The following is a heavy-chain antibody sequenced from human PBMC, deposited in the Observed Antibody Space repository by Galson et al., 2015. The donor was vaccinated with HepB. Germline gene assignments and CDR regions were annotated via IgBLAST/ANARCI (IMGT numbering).Heavy chain of an antibody. CDR1: GFTFSDYY. D-gene: IGHD4-17*01. Sequence: SLRLSCAVSGFTFSDYYMSWIRQAPGKGLEWISYISGSTIYTNYAGSVKGRFTISRDNAKNSLYLHLNSVTAEYTAVYYCARVADADYGDHTHFDYWGQGTLVTVSS. V-gene: IGHV3-11*06. J-gene: IGHJ4*02. CDR2: ISGSTIYT. CDR3: ARVADADYGDHTHFDY.